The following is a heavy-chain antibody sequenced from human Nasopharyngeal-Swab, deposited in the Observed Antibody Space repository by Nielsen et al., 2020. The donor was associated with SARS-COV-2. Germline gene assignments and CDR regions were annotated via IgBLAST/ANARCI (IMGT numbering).Heavy chain of an antibody. CDR2: ITDTVHGT. V-gene: IGHV3-23*01. CDR3: AKGYCSGAGCDYFDH. D-gene: IGHD2-15*01. Sequence: GGSLSLSCAAAGFTFWSVAMNWVRQPPWKGPQWVATITDTVHGTYYADSVKGRFTISRDNPKNTLYLHMNSLRAEDSALYYCAKGYCSGAGCDYFDHWGQGTLVTVSS. J-gene: IGHJ4*02. CDR1: GFTFWSVA.